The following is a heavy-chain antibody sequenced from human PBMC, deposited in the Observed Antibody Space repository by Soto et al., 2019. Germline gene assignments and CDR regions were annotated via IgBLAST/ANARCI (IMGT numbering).Heavy chain of an antibody. Sequence: QLHLVQSGAVVKKPGASVTVSCSASGYPVTAYYMHWVRQAPGRGLEWMGGINPATGAAKYTQTFPGRVIMTRDTSTSTGLMELSGLTSEATAVFYCARGGGVGVAGSAAFDMWGQGTLVTVSS. CDR1: GYPVTAYY. CDR2: INPATGAA. V-gene: IGHV1-2*02. J-gene: IGHJ3*02. CDR3: ARGGGVGVAGSAAFDM. D-gene: IGHD3-3*01.